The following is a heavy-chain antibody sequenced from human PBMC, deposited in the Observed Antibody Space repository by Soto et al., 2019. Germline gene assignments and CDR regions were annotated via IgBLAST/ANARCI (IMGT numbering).Heavy chain of an antibody. J-gene: IGHJ4*02. CDR1: GFTFSFYA. CDR3: ASSFYYDFWSGYTSRY. Sequence: GSLRLSCAASGFTFSFYAMSWVRQAPGKGLEWVSGISGSGGSTFHADAVKGRFTISRDNSKNTLYLQMNSLRAEDTAVYYCASSFYYDFWSGYTSRYWGQGTLVTVSS. D-gene: IGHD3-3*01. V-gene: IGHV3-23*01. CDR2: ISGSGGST.